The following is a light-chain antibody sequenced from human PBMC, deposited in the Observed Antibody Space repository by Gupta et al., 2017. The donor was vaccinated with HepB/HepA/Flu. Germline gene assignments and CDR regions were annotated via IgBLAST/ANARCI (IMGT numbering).Light chain of an antibody. Sequence: DTQMTQSPATLSASVGDRVTVTCRASQSISGWLAWYQQKPGKAPKLLIHKASSLESGVPSRISGSGSGTEFTLTISSLHPDDFAIYFCQQYVTYPLTSGGGTKVEI. CDR2: KAS. J-gene: IGKJ4*01. CDR3: QQYVTYPLT. V-gene: IGKV1-5*03. CDR1: QSISGW.